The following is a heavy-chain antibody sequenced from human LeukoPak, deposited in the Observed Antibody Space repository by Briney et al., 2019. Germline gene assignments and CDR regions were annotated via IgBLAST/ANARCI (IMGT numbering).Heavy chain of an antibody. J-gene: IGHJ3*02. CDR3: ATISIGDAFDI. V-gene: IGHV4-31*03. Sequence: SETLSLTCTVSGGSISSGGYYWSWIRQHPGKGLEWIGYIYYSGSTYYNPSLKSRVTISVDTSKNQFSLKLSSVTAADTAVYYCATISIGDAFDIWGQGTMVTVSS. D-gene: IGHD3-10*01. CDR2: IYYSGST. CDR1: GGSISSGGYY.